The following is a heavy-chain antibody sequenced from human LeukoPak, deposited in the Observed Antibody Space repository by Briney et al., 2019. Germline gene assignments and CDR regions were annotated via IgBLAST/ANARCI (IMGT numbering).Heavy chain of an antibody. J-gene: IGHJ4*02. Sequence: PGGSLRLSCAASGFTFDDYAMHWVRQAPGKGLEWVSGISWNSGSIGYADSVKGRFTISRDYAKNSLYLQMNSLRAEDTALYYCAKGVGATVGRGSFDYWGRGTLVTVSS. D-gene: IGHD1-26*01. V-gene: IGHV3-9*01. CDR2: ISWNSGSI. CDR1: GFTFDDYA. CDR3: AKGVGATVGRGSFDY.